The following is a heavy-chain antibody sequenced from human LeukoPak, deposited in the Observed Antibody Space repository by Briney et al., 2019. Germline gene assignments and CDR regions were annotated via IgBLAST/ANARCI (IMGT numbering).Heavy chain of an antibody. CDR2: IYYSGST. Sequence: PSETLSLTCTVSGGSISGYYWSWIRQPPGKGLEWIGYIYYSGSTNYNPSLKSRVTISVDTSKNQFSLKLSSVTAADTAVYYCAKVDYDSSGYYDWVFDYWGQGTLVTVSS. V-gene: IGHV4-59*01. D-gene: IGHD3-22*01. CDR1: GGSISGYY. CDR3: AKVDYDSSGYYDWVFDY. J-gene: IGHJ4*02.